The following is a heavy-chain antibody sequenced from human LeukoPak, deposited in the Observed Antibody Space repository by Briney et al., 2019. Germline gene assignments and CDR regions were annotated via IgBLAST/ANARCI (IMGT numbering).Heavy chain of an antibody. V-gene: IGHV3-53*01. D-gene: IGHD6-19*01. CDR1: GFTVSSNY. CDR2: IYSGGST. CDR3: ARDIAVAGYDAFDI. J-gene: IGHJ3*02. Sequence: GGSLRLSCAASGFTVSSNYMSWVRQAPGKGLEWVSVIYSGGSTCYADSVKGRFTISRDNSKNTLYLQMNSLRAEDTAVYYCARDIAVAGYDAFDIWGQGTMVTVSS.